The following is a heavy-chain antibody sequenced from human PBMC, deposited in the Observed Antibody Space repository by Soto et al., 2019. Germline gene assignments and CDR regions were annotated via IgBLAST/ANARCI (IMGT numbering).Heavy chain of an antibody. Sequence: VRGFSKASRTGLTSCCLGWGRQATGQRSGWMGWISAYNGNTNYAQKFQGRVTMTRNTSISTAYMELSSLRSEDTAVYYCASSRLTMIVANGPHDAFDIWGQGTMVTVSS. CDR2: ISAYNGNT. D-gene: IGHD3-22*01. CDR3: ASSRLTMIVANGPHDAFDI. V-gene: IGHV1-18*01. J-gene: IGHJ3*02. CDR1: RTGLTSCC.